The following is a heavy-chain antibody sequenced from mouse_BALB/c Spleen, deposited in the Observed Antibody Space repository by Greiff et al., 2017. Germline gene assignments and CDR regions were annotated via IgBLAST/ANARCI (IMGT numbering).Heavy chain of an antibody. CDR2: INPSSGYT. J-gene: IGHJ2*01. CDR3: AKGGLHYYYFDY. Sequence: VQLQESGAELARPGASVKMSCKASGYTFTSYTMHWVKQRPGQGLEWIGYINPSSGYTNYNQKFKDKATLTADKSSSTAYMQLSSLTSEDSAVYYCAKGGLHYYYFDYWGQGTTLTVSS. D-gene: IGHD1-1*01. CDR1: GYTFTSYT. V-gene: IGHV1-4*01.